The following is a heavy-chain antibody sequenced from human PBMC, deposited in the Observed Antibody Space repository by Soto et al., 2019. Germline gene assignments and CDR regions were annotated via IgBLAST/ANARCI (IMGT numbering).Heavy chain of an antibody. CDR3: ARRPPQYSYGSNYYYGMDV. CDR1: GGTFSSYA. V-gene: IGHV1-69*13. Sequence: ASVKVSCKASGGTFSSYAISWVRQAPGQGLEWMGGIIPIFGTANYAQKFQGRVTITADESTSTAYMELSSLRSEDTAVYYCARRPPQYSYGSNYYYGMDVWGQGTTVTVSS. CDR2: IIPIFGTA. J-gene: IGHJ6*02. D-gene: IGHD5-18*01.